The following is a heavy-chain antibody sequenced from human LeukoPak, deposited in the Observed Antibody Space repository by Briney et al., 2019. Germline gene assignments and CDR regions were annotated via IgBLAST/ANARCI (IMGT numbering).Heavy chain of an antibody. Sequence: PGGSLRLSCAASGFTFSSYSMNWVRRAPGKGLEWVSSISSSSSYIHYADSVKGRFTISRDNAKNSLYLQMNSLRAEDTAVYYCAREGGSSSWYFDYWGQGTLVTVSS. CDR2: ISSSSSYI. D-gene: IGHD6-13*01. V-gene: IGHV3-21*01. CDR1: GFTFSSYS. J-gene: IGHJ4*02. CDR3: AREGGSSSWYFDY.